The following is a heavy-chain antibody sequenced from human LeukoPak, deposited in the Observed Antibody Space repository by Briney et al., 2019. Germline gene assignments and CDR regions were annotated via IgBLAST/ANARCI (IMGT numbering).Heavy chain of an antibody. Sequence: GRSLRLSCVASGFTFSSYAMSWVRQAPGKGLEWVSAISGSGDSTYYGDSVKGRFTISRDNSKNTLYLQMNSLRAEDTAVYYCAKTRPLDSSSWSHGDYWGQGTLVTVSS. J-gene: IGHJ4*02. CDR1: GFTFSSYA. CDR2: ISGSGDST. D-gene: IGHD6-13*01. V-gene: IGHV3-23*01. CDR3: AKTRPLDSSSWSHGDY.